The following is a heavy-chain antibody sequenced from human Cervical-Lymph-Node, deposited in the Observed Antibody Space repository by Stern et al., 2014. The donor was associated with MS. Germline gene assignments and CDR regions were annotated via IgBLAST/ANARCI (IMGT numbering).Heavy chain of an antibody. J-gene: IGHJ2*01. CDR2: VYYSGIT. CDR1: GGSITNRDY. CDR3: ARGVTAVTNYVPNWCFDL. V-gene: IGHV4-39*02. D-gene: IGHD4-11*01. Sequence: LQLQESGPGLVKPSETLSLTCTVSGGSITNRDYWGWIRQSPGKGLEWIGSVYYSGITYYRPSLKRRATISIDTSRNQFFLRLNSVTATDTAVYFCARGVTAVTNYVPNWCFDLWGRGTLVTVSS.